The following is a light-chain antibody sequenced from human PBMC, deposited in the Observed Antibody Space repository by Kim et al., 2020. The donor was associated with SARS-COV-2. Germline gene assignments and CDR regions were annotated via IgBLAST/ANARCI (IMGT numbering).Light chain of an antibody. Sequence: SPGESITLSCRASQSISDNVAWYQQKPGQAPRLVMYDASTRATGIPARFSGGGSGTEFTLTISGLQSEDFAVYYCQQYNHWPPYTFGQGTKLEI. CDR2: DAS. CDR1: QSISDN. J-gene: IGKJ2*01. CDR3: QQYNHWPPYT. V-gene: IGKV3-15*01.